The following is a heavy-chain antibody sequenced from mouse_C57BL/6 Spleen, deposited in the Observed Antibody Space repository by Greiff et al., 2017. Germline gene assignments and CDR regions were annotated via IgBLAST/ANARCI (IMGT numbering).Heavy chain of an antibody. D-gene: IGHD1-1*01. V-gene: IGHV6-6*01. Sequence: EVQLVESGGGLVQPGGSMKLSCAASGFTFSDAWMDWVRQSPEKGLEWVAEIRNKANNPATYYAESVKGRFTISRDDSKSSVYLQMNSLRAEDTGIYYCTRAFYYYGSGAYWGQGTLVTVSA. CDR2: IRNKANNPAT. CDR1: GFTFSDAW. CDR3: TRAFYYYGSGAY. J-gene: IGHJ3*01.